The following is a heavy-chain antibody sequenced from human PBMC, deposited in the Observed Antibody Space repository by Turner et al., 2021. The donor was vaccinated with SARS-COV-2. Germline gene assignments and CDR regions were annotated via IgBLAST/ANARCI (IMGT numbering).Heavy chain of an antibody. V-gene: IGHV1-69*01. CDR3: ARDPGVDVVAATEGYGMDV. D-gene: IGHD2-15*01. Sequence: QEQLVQSGAEVKKPGSSVKVSCKASGGTFSSYAISWVRQAPGQGLGWMGGIIPVFGTASYVRKFHGRITITADESTSTVYMELRSLRSEDTAVYYCARDPGVDVVAATEGYGMDVWGQGTTVTVSS. J-gene: IGHJ6*02. CDR2: IIPVFGTA. CDR1: GGTFSSYA.